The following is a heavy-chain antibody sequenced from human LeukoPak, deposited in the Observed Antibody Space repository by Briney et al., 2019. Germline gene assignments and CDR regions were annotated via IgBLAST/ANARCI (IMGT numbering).Heavy chain of an antibody. J-gene: IGHJ3*02. CDR3: ARKKGADADAFDI. V-gene: IGHV4-30-2*01. Sequence: PSETLSLTCAVSGGSISSGGYSWSWIRQPPGKGLEWIGYIYHSGSTYYNPSLKSRVTISVDRSKNQFSLKLSSVTAADTAVYYCARKKGADADAFDIWGQGTMVTVSS. CDR2: IYHSGST. CDR1: GGSISSGGYS. D-gene: IGHD1-26*01.